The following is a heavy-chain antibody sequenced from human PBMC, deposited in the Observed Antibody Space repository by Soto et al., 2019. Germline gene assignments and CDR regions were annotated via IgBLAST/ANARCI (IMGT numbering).Heavy chain of an antibody. V-gene: IGHV4-39*07. D-gene: IGHD4-17*01. Sequence: SETLSLTWTVSGESVSRSSYYWGWIRQTPGMGLEWIGTIYYTGITYYNPSLKNRVTISIDTSKNQFSLKLSSVTAADTAVYYCARRYGASFDYWGQGTLVTVSS. CDR1: GESVSRSSYY. CDR3: ARRYGASFDY. CDR2: IYYTGIT. J-gene: IGHJ4*02.